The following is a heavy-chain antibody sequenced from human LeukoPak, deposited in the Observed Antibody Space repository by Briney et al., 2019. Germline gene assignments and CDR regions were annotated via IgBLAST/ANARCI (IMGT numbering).Heavy chain of an antibody. J-gene: IGHJ4*02. CDR3: ARHHNSDQLDS. D-gene: IGHD1-20*01. V-gene: IGHV4-61*05. CDR1: GDSISSSSYY. CDR2: IYYSGST. Sequence: SETLSLTCSVSGDSISSSSYYWGWVRQSPGTGLEWIGYIYYSGSTNYNPFLKSRVTISIDTSKNQFSLKLSSVTAADTAVYYCARHHNSDQLDSWGQGTLVTVSS.